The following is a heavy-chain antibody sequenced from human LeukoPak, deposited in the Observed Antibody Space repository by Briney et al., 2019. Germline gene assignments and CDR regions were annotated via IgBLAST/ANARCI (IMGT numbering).Heavy chain of an antibody. D-gene: IGHD3-3*01. Sequence: SETLSLTCTVSGGSTSSGNYYWGWIRQPPGKGLEWIGGIYYSGNTYYNPSLKSRVTISVDTSKNQFSLKLSSVTAADTAVYYCARLGAGPTYYDFWSGYSSFYFDYWGQGTLVTVSS. CDR1: GGSTSSGNYY. CDR3: ARLGAGPTYYDFWSGYSSFYFDY. CDR2: IYYSGNT. J-gene: IGHJ4*02. V-gene: IGHV4-39*01.